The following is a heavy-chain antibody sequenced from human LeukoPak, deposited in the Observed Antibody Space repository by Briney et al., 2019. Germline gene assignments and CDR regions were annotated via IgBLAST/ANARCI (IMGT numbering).Heavy chain of an antibody. CDR3: ARETYSSSSWVYYYYYYMDV. J-gene: IGHJ6*03. Sequence: PSETLSLTCAVYGGSFSGYYWSWIRQPPGKGLEWIGEINHSGSTNYNPSLKSRVTMSVDTSKNQFSLKLISVTPEDTAVYYCARETYSSSSWVYYYYYYMDVWGKGTTVTVSS. CDR2: INHSGST. CDR1: GGSFSGYY. D-gene: IGHD6-6*01. V-gene: IGHV4-34*01.